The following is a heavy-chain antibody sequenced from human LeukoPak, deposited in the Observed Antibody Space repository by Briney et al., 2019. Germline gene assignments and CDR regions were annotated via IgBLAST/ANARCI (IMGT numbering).Heavy chain of an antibody. J-gene: IGHJ4*02. Sequence: GGSLRLSCAASGFTVSSNFMSWVRQAPGKGLEWVSVIYSGGSTYYADSVKGRFTISRDNSKNTLYLQMNSLRAEDTAVYYCARENTAMAYFDYWGQGTLVTVSS. CDR3: ARENTAMAYFDY. CDR2: IYSGGST. CDR1: GFTVSSNF. V-gene: IGHV3-53*01. D-gene: IGHD5-18*01.